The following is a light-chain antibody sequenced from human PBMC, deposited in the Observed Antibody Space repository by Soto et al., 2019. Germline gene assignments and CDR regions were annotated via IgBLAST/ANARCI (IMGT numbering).Light chain of an antibody. CDR2: QDS. Sequence: SYELTQPPSVSVSPGQTASITCSGDKLGDKYACWYQQKPGQSPVLVIYQDSKRPSGIPEGFSGSNSGNTATLTISGTQAMDEADYFCQAWDSSNVVFGGGTKVTVL. CDR1: KLGDKY. J-gene: IGLJ2*01. V-gene: IGLV3-1*01. CDR3: QAWDSSNVV.